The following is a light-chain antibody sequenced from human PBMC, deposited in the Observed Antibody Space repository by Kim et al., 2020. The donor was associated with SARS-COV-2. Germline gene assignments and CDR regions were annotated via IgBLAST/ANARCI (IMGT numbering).Light chain of an antibody. J-gene: IGKJ2*01. CDR3: QQYYSIPYT. CDR1: QSILYSSKSKNY. CDR2: WAS. V-gene: IGKV4-1*01. Sequence: DIVMTQSPDSLAVSLGERATVNCKSSQSILYSSKSKNYLAWYQQKPGQSPKLLIYWASTRESGVPDRFIGSGSGTDFTLTISNLQAEDVAVYYCQQYYSIPYTFGQGTKVDIK.